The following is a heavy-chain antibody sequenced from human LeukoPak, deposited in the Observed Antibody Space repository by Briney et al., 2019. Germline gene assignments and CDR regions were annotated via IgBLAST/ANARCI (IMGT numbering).Heavy chain of an antibody. V-gene: IGHV3-21*01. CDR1: GFTFSSYS. CDR2: ISSSSSYM. D-gene: IGHD6-19*01. Sequence: GGSLRLSCAASGFTFSSYSMNWVRQAPGKGLEWVSSISSSSSYMYYADSVKGRFTISRDNAKNSLYLQMNSLRAEDTAVYYCARGDNSGWRNVYYFDYWGQGTLVTVSS. J-gene: IGHJ4*02. CDR3: ARGDNSGWRNVYYFDY.